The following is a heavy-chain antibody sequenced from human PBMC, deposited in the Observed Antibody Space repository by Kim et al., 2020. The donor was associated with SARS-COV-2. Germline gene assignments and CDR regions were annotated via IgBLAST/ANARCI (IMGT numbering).Heavy chain of an antibody. V-gene: IGHV1-69*13. Sequence: SVKVSCKASGGTFSSYAISWVRQAPGQGLEWMGGIIPIFGTANYAQKFQGRVTITADESTSTAYMELSSLRSEDTAVYYCAREARTRGYFDYWGQGTLVTVSS. CDR3: AREARTRGYFDY. J-gene: IGHJ4*02. CDR2: IIPIFGTA. CDR1: GGTFSSYA.